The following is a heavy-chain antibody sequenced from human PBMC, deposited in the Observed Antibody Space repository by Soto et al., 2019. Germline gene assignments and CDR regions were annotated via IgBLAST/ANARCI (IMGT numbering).Heavy chain of an antibody. D-gene: IGHD2-2*01. CDR1: GGSISTYY. CDR2: VTYSGGP. CDR3: ARDAGYQLTGAFDI. J-gene: IGHJ3*02. Sequence: QVQVQESGPGLVKPSETLSLTCTVPGGSISTYYWSWIRQHPGKGLELIGYVTYSGGPTYNPSLTSRVTISVDTSKKYPLHLTSVTAADTAVYYCARDAGYQLTGAFDIWGQGTMVTVSS. V-gene: IGHV4-59*01.